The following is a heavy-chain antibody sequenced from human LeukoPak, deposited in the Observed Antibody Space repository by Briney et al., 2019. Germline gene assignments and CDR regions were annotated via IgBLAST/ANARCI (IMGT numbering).Heavy chain of an antibody. J-gene: IGHJ4*02. D-gene: IGHD2-15*01. CDR2: INHSGST. V-gene: IGHV4-34*01. CDR1: GDSFSGYY. CDR3: GRGPNCSGGSCYSPAFDY. Sequence: SETLSLTCAVYGDSFSGYYWSWIRQPPGKGLEWIGEINHSGSTNYNPSLKSRVTISVDSSKNQLSLNLISVTAADTAVYYCGRGPNCSGGSCYSPAFDYWGQGTLVTVSS.